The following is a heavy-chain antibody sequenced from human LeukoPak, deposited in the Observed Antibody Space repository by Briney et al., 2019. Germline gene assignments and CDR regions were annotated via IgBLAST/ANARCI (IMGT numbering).Heavy chain of an antibody. Sequence: GGSLRLSCAASGFTVSSSYMNWVRQAPGKGLEWVSYINISSYSTSYAGSVKGRFTISRDEPKKSLYLQMNSLRDEDTAIYYCARDYAWGFDYWGQGTLVTVSS. J-gene: IGHJ4*02. CDR2: INISSYST. V-gene: IGHV3-48*02. D-gene: IGHD7-27*01. CDR3: ARDYAWGFDY. CDR1: GFTVSSSY.